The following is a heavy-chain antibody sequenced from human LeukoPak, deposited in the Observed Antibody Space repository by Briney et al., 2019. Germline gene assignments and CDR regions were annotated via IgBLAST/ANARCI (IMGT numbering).Heavy chain of an antibody. J-gene: IGHJ4*02. Sequence: SETLSLTCTVSGGSISTYYWNWIRQPPGKGLEWIGYIYYSGTTNYNTSLKSRVSLPVATSNSQFSLKLSSETAADTAVYYCSRGKKYTSGYRITELGTGYSDYWGQGTLVTVSS. CDR2: IYYSGTT. D-gene: IGHD3-9*01. CDR1: GGSISTYY. CDR3: SRGKKYTSGYRITELGTGYSDY. V-gene: IGHV4-59*01.